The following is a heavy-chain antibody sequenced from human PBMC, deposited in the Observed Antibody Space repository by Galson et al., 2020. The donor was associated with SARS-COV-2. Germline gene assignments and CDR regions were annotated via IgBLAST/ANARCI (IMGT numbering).Heavy chain of an antibody. J-gene: IGHJ6*02. Sequence: GESLKISCAASGLTFSTYWMHWVRKAPGKGLVWVSRISPDGSSTTYADSMKGRFATSRDNAKNTLYLQINSLRAEDTAIYFCAVSDYDFYYYGMDVWGQGTTVTVSS. CDR1: GLTFSTYW. CDR2: ISPDGSST. D-gene: IGHD4-17*01. CDR3: AVSDYDFYYYGMDV. V-gene: IGHV3-74*01.